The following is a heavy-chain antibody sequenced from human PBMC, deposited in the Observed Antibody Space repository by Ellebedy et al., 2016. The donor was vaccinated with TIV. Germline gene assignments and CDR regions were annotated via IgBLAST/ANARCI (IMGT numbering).Heavy chain of an antibody. J-gene: IGHJ4*02. D-gene: IGHD5-24*01. Sequence: GGSLRLSCAASGFTFSDYYMSWIRQAPGKGLEWISYISSRGSSIYYTDSVRGRFIISRDNAKNSLYLQMNTLRAEDTAVYYCAGGKMAATDIPFDLWGQGTLVTVSS. CDR2: ISSRGSSI. V-gene: IGHV3-11*01. CDR1: GFTFSDYY. CDR3: AGGKMAATDIPFDL.